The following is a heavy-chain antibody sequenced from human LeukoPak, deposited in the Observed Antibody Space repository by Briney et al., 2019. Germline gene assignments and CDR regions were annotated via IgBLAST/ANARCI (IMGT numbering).Heavy chain of an antibody. CDR3: ARDLKMGYSSGRYSWGTGSSNDY. J-gene: IGHJ4*02. Sequence: ASVKVSCKASGYIFTSYGIRGVRQAPGEGLEWMGWIIDYNGNTNYAQKFQGRVTMTTDTSTSTAYMELRSLRSDDTAVYYCARDLKMGYSSGRYSWGTGSSNDYWGQGTLVTVSS. CDR2: IIDYNGNT. CDR1: GYIFTSYG. V-gene: IGHV1-18*01. D-gene: IGHD6-19*01.